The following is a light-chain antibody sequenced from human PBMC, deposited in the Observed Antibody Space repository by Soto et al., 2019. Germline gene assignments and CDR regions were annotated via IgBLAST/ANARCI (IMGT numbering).Light chain of an antibody. CDR2: DVS. CDR1: SSDVGTYNY. CDR3: CSYAGGYAHAV. Sequence: QSALTQPRSVSGPPGQSVSISFSGTSSDVGTYNYVSWYQQHPGKAPKLMIYDVSKRPSGVPDRFSGSKSGNTASLTISGLQAEDEADDYCCSYAGGYAHAVFGGGTKLTVL. V-gene: IGLV2-11*01. J-gene: IGLJ2*01.